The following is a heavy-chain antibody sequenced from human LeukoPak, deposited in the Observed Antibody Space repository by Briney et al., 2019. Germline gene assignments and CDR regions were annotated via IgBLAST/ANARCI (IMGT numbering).Heavy chain of an antibody. J-gene: IGHJ6*03. Sequence: PSETLSLTCTVSGGSISSGDYYWSWIRQPPGKGLEWIGYIYYSGSTYYNPSLKSRVTISVDTSKNQFSLKLSSVTAADTAVYYCARDKGFYSNSISHYYMDVWGKGTTVTVSS. D-gene: IGHD4-11*01. CDR2: IYYSGST. V-gene: IGHV4-30-4*08. CDR3: ARDKGFYSNSISHYYMDV. CDR1: GGSISSGDYY.